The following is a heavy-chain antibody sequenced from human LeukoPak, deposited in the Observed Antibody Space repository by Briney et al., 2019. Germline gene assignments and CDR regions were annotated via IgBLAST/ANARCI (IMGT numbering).Heavy chain of an antibody. CDR3: ARDNGPYSYGLGG. V-gene: IGHV4-38-2*02. CDR2: FFLKGST. J-gene: IGHJ4*02. D-gene: IGHD5-18*01. CDR1: GYSITSAYY. Sequence: SETLSLTCTVSGYSITSAYYWGWIRQPPGKGLEWIGSFFLKGSTYYNPSLKSRVTISVDTSKNQFSLKLSSVTAADTAVYYCARDNGPYSYGLGGWGQGTLVTVSS.